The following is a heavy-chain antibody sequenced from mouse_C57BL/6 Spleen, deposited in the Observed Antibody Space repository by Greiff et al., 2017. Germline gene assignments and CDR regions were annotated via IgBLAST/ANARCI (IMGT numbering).Heavy chain of an antibody. J-gene: IGHJ2*01. Sequence: EVKVVESGGGLVKPGGSLKLSCAASGFTFSSYAMSWVRQTPEKRLEWVATLSDGGSYTYYPDNVKGRFTISRDNAKNNLYLQRSHLKSEDTAMYYGARDWDGGYWGQGTTLTVSS. CDR2: LSDGGSYT. V-gene: IGHV5-4*01. D-gene: IGHD4-1*01. CDR1: GFTFSSYA. CDR3: ARDWDGGY.